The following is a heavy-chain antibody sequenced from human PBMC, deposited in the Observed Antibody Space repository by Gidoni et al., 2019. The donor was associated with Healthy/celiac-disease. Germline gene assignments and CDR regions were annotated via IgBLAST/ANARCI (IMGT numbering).Heavy chain of an antibody. J-gene: IGHJ6*02. Sequence: EVQLVESGGGLVKPGGSLRLSCAASGFTFSNAWMSWVRQAPGKGLEWVGRIKSKTDGGTTDYAAPVKGRFTISRDDSKNTLYLQMNSLKTEDTAVYYCALSRGPNYYYYYGMDVWGQGTTVTVSS. CDR2: IKSKTDGGTT. V-gene: IGHV3-15*01. CDR1: GFTFSNAW. D-gene: IGHD3-22*01. CDR3: ALSRGPNYYYYYGMDV.